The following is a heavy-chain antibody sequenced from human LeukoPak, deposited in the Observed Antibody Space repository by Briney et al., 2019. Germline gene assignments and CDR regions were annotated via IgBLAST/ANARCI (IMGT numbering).Heavy chain of an antibody. CDR1: GGTFSSYA. V-gene: IGHV1-69*05. CDR2: IIPIFGTA. CDR3: ARSPYYCSSTSCALDY. D-gene: IGHD2-2*01. Sequence: VASVKVSCKASGGTFSSYAISWVRQTPGQGLEWMGGIIPIFGTANYAQKFQGRVTITTDESTSTAYMELSSLRSEDTAVYYCARSPYYCSSTSCALDYWGQGTLVTVSS. J-gene: IGHJ4*02.